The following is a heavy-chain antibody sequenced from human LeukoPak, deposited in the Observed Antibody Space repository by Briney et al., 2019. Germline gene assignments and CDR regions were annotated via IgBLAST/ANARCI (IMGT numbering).Heavy chain of an antibody. V-gene: IGHV4-4*07. CDR3: ARSSLDYYDSSEVLWFDP. CDR1: GGSISSFY. J-gene: IGHJ5*02. D-gene: IGHD3-22*01. Sequence: RPSETLSLTCTVSGGSISSFYWSWIRQPAGKGLEWIGRIYTSGSTNYNPSLKSRVTMSVDTSKNQFSLKLSSVTAADTAVYYCARSSLDYYDSSEVLWFDPWGQGTLVTVSS. CDR2: IYTSGST.